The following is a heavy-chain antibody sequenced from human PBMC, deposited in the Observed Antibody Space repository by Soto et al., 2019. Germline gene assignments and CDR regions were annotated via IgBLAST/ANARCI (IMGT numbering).Heavy chain of an antibody. J-gene: IGHJ6*02. CDR3: ATDLRGSGSYSKGGYYYYGMDV. V-gene: IGHV1-24*01. Sequence: ASVKVSCKVSGYTLTELSMHWVRQAPGKGLEWMGGFDPEDGETIYAQKFQGRVTMTEDTSTDTAYMELSSLRSEDTAVYYCATDLRGSGSYSKGGYYYYGMDVWGQGTTVTVSS. D-gene: IGHD3-10*01. CDR2: FDPEDGET. CDR1: GYTLTELS.